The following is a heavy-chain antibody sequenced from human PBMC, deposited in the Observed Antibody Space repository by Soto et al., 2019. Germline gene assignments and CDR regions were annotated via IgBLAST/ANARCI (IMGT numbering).Heavy chain of an antibody. CDR1: GYSITSYL. J-gene: IGHJ5*02. D-gene: IGHD6-13*01. V-gene: IGHV5-10-1*01. Sequence: EVQLVPSGAEVKKPGASLRISCKGSGYSITSYLISWVRQMAGKGLEWMGRIDPSDSYTNYSPSFQGHVTISADKSISTAYLQWSSLKASDSAMYYCARRHSSSSAFDPWGQGTLVTVSS. CDR3: ARRHSSSSAFDP. CDR2: IDPSDSYT.